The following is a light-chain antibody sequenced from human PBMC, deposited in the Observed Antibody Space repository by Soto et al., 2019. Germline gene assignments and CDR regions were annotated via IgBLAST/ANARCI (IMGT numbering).Light chain of an antibody. Sequence: EIVMTQSPATLSVSPGESATLSCRASQSVSNNLAGYQQKPGQAPRLLIYGASARATGIPARFSGGGSGTEFTLTISSLQSEDFAVYYCQQYNNWPLTFGGGTKVEIK. CDR2: GAS. V-gene: IGKV3-15*01. J-gene: IGKJ4*01. CDR3: QQYNNWPLT. CDR1: QSVSNN.